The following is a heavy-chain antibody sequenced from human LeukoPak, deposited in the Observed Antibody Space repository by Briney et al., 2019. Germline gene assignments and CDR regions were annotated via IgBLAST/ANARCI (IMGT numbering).Heavy chain of an antibody. CDR3: ARDRRLGESRYYYYGMDV. Sequence: LRLSCAASGFTFSSYGMHWIRQHPGKGLEWIGYIYYSGSTYYNPSLKSRVTISVDTSKNQFSLKLSSVTAADTAEYYCARDRRLGESRYYYYGMDVWGQGTTVTVSS. J-gene: IGHJ6*02. CDR1: GFTFSSYG. CDR2: IYYSGST. D-gene: IGHD3-16*01. V-gene: IGHV4-31*02.